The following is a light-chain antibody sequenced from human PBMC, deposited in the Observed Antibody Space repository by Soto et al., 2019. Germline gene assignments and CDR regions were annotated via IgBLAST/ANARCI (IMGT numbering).Light chain of an antibody. CDR3: SSYRTSNTRQIV. Sequence: QSALTQPASGSGSPGQSITISCTGTSSDVGGYNYVSWYQHHPGKAPKPMIYDVSNRPSGVSNRFSGSKSGNTASLSISGLQPEDEADYYCSSYRTSNTRQIVCGTGTKVTVL. J-gene: IGLJ1*01. V-gene: IGLV2-14*03. CDR1: SSDVGGYNY. CDR2: DVS.